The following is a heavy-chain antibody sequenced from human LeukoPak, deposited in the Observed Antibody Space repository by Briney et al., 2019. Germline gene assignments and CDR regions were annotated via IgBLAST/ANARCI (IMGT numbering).Heavy chain of an antibody. V-gene: IGHV1-2*02. CDR3: ARDVRHRYCSSNNCYRGWFDP. Sequence: ASVKVSCKASGYTFTGYYMHWVRQAPGQGLEWMGWINPNSGGTNYAQKFQGRVTITADESTSTAYMELSSLRSEDTAVYYCARDVRHRYCSSNNCYRGWFDPWGQGTLVTVSS. CDR2: INPNSGGT. CDR1: GYTFTGYY. D-gene: IGHD2-2*01. J-gene: IGHJ5*02.